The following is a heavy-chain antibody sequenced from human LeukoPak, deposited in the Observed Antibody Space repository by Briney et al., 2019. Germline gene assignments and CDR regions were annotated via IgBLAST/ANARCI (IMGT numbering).Heavy chain of an antibody. CDR2: ISYDGSNK. V-gene: IGHV3-30*18. Sequence: GGSLRLSCAASGFTFSSYGMHWVRQAPGKGLEWVAVISYDGSNKYYADSVKGRFTISRDNSKNTLYLQMNSLRAEDTAVYYCAKDRAYISGWNDAFDIWGQGTMVTVSS. D-gene: IGHD6-19*01. CDR1: GFTFSSYG. CDR3: AKDRAYISGWNDAFDI. J-gene: IGHJ3*02.